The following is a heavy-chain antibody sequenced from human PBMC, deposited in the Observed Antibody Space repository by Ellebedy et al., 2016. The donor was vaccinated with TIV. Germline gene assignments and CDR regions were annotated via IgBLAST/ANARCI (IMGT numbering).Heavy chain of an antibody. CDR2: IYSGGTT. J-gene: IGHJ6*02. V-gene: IGHV3-53*05. CDR1: GFTVSGTY. CDR3: ARGVREYGMDV. Sequence: PGGSLRLSCAASGFTVSGTYMNWVRQAPGKGLEWVSVIYSGGTTYYADSVKGRFTISRDNSKNTLYLQMNSLRAEDTAVYYCARGVREYGMDVWGQGTTVTVSS. D-gene: IGHD1-26*01.